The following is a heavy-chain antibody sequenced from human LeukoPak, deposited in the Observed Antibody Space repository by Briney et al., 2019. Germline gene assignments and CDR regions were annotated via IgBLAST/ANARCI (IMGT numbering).Heavy chain of an antibody. V-gene: IGHV3-48*04. CDR3: ARDLSDITGIAVAGPSDY. CDR1: GFTFSSYS. Sequence: PGGSLRLSCAASGFTFSSYSMNWVRQAPGKGLEWVSYISSSSSTIYYADSVKGRFTISKDNAKNSLYLQMNSLRAEDTAVYYCARDLSDITGIAVAGPSDYWGQGTLVTVSS. CDR2: ISSSSSTI. D-gene: IGHD6-19*01. J-gene: IGHJ4*02.